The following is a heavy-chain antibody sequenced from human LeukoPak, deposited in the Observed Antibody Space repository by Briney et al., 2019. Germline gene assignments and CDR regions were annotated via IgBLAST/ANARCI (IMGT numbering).Heavy chain of an antibody. J-gene: IGHJ4*02. D-gene: IGHD3-9*01. CDR1: GFTFSTYW. Sequence: GGSLRLSCAASGFTFSTYWMTWVRQAPGKGLEWVANIKDDGSEKSYEDSVKGRFTISRDNANNAVYLQMDTLRVEDTAVYYCARGLIYFEVWGQGTLVTVSS. V-gene: IGHV3-7*04. CDR2: IKDDGSEK. CDR3: ARGLIYFEV.